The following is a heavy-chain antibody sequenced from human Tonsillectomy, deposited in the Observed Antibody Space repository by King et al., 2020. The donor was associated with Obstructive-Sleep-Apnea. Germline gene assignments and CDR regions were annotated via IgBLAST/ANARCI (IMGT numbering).Heavy chain of an antibody. D-gene: IGHD2-15*01. CDR3: ARVRGGSCYVDY. CDR1: GGSISSGDYY. Sequence: VQLQESGPGLVKPSQTLSLTCTVSGGSISSGDYYWSWIRQPPGKGLEWIGYIYYSGSTYYNPSLKSRVTISVDTSKNQFSLKLSSVTAADTAVYSCARVRGGSCYVDYWGQGNLVTVSS. J-gene: IGHJ4*02. CDR2: IYYSGST. V-gene: IGHV4-30-4*01.